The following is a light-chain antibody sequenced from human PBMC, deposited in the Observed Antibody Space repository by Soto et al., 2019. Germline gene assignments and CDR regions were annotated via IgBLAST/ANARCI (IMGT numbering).Light chain of an antibody. V-gene: IGKV3-15*01. Sequence: EIVMTQSPATLSVSPGDTATLSCRASQAVSSNLAWYQQKPGQAPRLLMYGASTRATGIPARFSGSGSGTDFTLTISSLQSEDFAVYYCQQYNNWLPLTFGGGTKVEMK. CDR1: QAVSSN. CDR2: GAS. J-gene: IGKJ4*01. CDR3: QQYNNWLPLT.